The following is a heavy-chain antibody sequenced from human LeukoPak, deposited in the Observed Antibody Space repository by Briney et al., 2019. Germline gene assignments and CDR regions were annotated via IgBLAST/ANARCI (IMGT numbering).Heavy chain of an antibody. J-gene: IGHJ4*02. CDR2: IYYSGST. V-gene: IGHV4-59*01. CDR3: ARIDYSNFDY. D-gene: IGHD4-11*01. Sequence: SETLSLTCTASGGSISSYYWSWIRQPPGKGLEWIGYIYYSGSTNYNPSLKSRVTISVDTSKNQFSLKLSSVTAADTAVYYCARIDYSNFDYWGQGTLVTVSS. CDR1: GGSISSYY.